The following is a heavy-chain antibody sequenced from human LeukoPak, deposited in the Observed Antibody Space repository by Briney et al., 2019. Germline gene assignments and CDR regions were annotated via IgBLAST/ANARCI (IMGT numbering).Heavy chain of an antibody. V-gene: IGHV3-7*03. D-gene: IGHD3-3*01. CDR3: AKAGQEWLLWVAFDI. Sequence: QPGGSLRLSCAASGFTFSSYWMSWVRQAPGKGLEWVANIKQDGSEKYYVDSVKGRFTISRDNAKNSLYLQMNSLRAEDTALYYCAKAGQEWLLWVAFDIWGQGTMVTVSS. J-gene: IGHJ3*02. CDR2: IKQDGSEK. CDR1: GFTFSSYW.